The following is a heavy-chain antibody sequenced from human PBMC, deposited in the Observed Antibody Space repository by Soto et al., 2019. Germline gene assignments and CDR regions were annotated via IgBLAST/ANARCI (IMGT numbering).Heavy chain of an antibody. CDR1: GYTFTSYD. J-gene: IGHJ6*02. V-gene: IGHV1-8*01. Sequence: QVQLVQSGAEVKKPGASVKVSCKASGYTFTSYDINWVRQAPGQGLEWMGWTNSDTDFGNTGYAPKFQGRVTTTRDTSTNTAYLELSSLRSEDTAIYCCARTSSRYNSYYGMDAWGQGTTVIVSS. CDR3: ARTSSRYNSYYGMDA. CDR2: TNSDTDFGNT. D-gene: IGHD6-19*01.